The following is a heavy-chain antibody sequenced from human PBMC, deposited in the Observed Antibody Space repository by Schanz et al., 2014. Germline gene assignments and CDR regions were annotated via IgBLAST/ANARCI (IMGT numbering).Heavy chain of an antibody. D-gene: IGHD5-18*01. CDR1: GFTFSSYA. CDR3: ARGTDTAMEHRPFDY. CDR2: MSYDGSNK. J-gene: IGHJ4*02. Sequence: QGQLVESGGGVVQPGRSLRLSCAASGFTFSSYAMHWVRQAPGKGLEWVAVMSYDGSNKYYADSVRDRFTISRDNSKNMLYLQINNLRAEDTAVYYCARGTDTAMEHRPFDYWGQGTLVTVSS. V-gene: IGHV3-30*14.